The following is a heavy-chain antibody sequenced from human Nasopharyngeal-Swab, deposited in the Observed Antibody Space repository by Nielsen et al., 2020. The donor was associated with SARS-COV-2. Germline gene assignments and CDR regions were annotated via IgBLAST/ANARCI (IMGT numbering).Heavy chain of an antibody. J-gene: IGHJ4*02. V-gene: IGHV3-21*01. CDR3: ARGEGTYCSGGSCYSDSGGDY. D-gene: IGHD2-15*01. CDR2: ISSSSSYM. Sequence: VRQAPGKGLEWVSSISSSSSYMYYADSVKGRFTISRDNAKNSLYLQMNSLRAEDTAVYYCARGEGTYCSGGSCYSDSGGDYWGQGTLVPSPQ.